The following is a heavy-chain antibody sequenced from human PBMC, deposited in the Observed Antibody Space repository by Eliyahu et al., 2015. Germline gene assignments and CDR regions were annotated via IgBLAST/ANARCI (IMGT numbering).Heavy chain of an antibody. CDR3: ARGRGGVYYGSGSYYGY. D-gene: IGHD3-10*01. CDR1: GGSFSGYY. V-gene: IGHV4-34*01. J-gene: IGHJ4*02. Sequence: QVQLQQXGAGLLKPSETLSLTCAVXGGSFSGYYWXXXXQXPGKGLEWXGEINHSGSTNYNPSLKSRVTISVDTSKNQFSLKLSSVTAADTAVYYCARGRGGVYYGSGSYYGYWGQGTLVTVSS. CDR2: INHSGST.